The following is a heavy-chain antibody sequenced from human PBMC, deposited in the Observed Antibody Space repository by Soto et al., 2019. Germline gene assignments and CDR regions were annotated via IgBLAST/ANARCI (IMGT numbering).Heavy chain of an antibody. CDR2: MYGGNGAT. J-gene: IGHJ4*01. CDR1: GYTFTKQN. CDR3: VIFDYGLNGY. Sequence: ASVKVSCKASGYTFTKQNMQWVRQAPGQRLEWMGWMYGGNGATQYSQKFQGRVTLTGDTSASIGYMELSSLTSDDTAVYYCVIFDYGLNGYWGQGTLVTVS. D-gene: IGHD2-21*01. V-gene: IGHV1-3*01.